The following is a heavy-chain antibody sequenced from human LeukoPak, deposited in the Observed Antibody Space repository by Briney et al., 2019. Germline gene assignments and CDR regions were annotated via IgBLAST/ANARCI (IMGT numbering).Heavy chain of an antibody. CDR1: GFTFSSYA. CDR2: ISGSGAST. J-gene: IGHJ3*02. D-gene: IGHD5-24*01. V-gene: IGHV3-23*01. Sequence: GGSLRLSCAASGFTFSSYAMNWARQAPGKGLEWVSAISGSGASTYYADSVKGRFTISRDNSKNTLYLQMNSLRAEDTAVYYCARDRRLQFAGSFDIWGQGTMVTVSS. CDR3: ARDRRLQFAGSFDI.